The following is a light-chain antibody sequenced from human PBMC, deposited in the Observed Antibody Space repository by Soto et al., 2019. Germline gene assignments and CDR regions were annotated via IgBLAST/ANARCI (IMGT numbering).Light chain of an antibody. CDR3: QSYDSSLSGYV. CDR1: SSNIGAGYD. V-gene: IGLV1-40*01. J-gene: IGLJ1*01. Sequence: QAVVTQPPSVSGAPGQRVTFSCTGSSSNIGAGYDVHWYQQLPGTAPKLLIYGNTNRPSGVPDRFSVSKSGTSASLAITGLQAEDEAEYYCQSYDSSLSGYVFGSGTKVTVL. CDR2: GNT.